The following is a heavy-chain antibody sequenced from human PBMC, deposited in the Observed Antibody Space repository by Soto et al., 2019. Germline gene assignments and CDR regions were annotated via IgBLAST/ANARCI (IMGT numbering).Heavy chain of an antibody. CDR1: GAALMNYNL. D-gene: IGHD3-10*01. CDR3: ASASASSKLRGVVKN. CDR2: IYHSGNT. V-gene: IGHV4-4*02. Sequence: TRARSGAALMNYNLWIWVRKGPGKEMEWIGEIYHSGNTTFNPSVKSRVTISVDTSKNHFSLTVSYVTAADTAIYYCASASASSKLRGVVKNWGQGTLVTVSS. J-gene: IGHJ4*02.